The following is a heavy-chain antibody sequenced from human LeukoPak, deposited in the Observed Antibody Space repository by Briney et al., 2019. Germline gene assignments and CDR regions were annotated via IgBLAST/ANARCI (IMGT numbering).Heavy chain of an antibody. CDR3: ASFVGATDWFDP. CDR1: GGSVSSSNW. Sequence: PSETLSLTCAVSGGSVSSSNWWSWVRQPLGKGLEWIGEIYHSGSTNYNPSLKSRVTISVDKSKNQFSLKLNSVTAADTAVYYCASFVGATDWFDPWGQGTLVTVSS. D-gene: IGHD1-26*01. CDR2: IYHSGST. J-gene: IGHJ5*02. V-gene: IGHV4-4*02.